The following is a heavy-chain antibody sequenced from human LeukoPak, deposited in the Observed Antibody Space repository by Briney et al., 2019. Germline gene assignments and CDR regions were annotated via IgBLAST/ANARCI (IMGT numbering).Heavy chain of an antibody. CDR3: ARYGYYDFWSGTFDAFDI. J-gene: IGHJ3*02. Sequence: PSETLSLTCTVSGGSISSYYWSWIRQPPGKGLEWIGYIYYSGSTNYNPSLKSRVTISVDTSKNQFSLKLSSVTAADTAVYYCARYGYYDFWSGTFDAFDIWGQGTMVTVSS. CDR2: IYYSGST. V-gene: IGHV4-59*01. CDR1: GGSISSYY. D-gene: IGHD3-3*01.